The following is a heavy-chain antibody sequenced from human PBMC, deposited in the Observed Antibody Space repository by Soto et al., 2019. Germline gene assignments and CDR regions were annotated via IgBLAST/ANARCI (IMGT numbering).Heavy chain of an antibody. J-gene: IGHJ4*02. CDR1: GFTFSDYY. CDR3: ARDYDFWSGYSLEYYFDY. V-gene: IGHV3-11*01. D-gene: IGHD3-3*01. CDR2: ISSSGSTI. Sequence: PGGSLRLSCAASGFTFSDYYMSWIRQAPGKGLEWVSYISSSGSTIYYADSVKGRFTISRDNAKNSLYLQMNSLRAEDTAVYYCARDYDFWSGYSLEYYFDYWGQGTLVTVSS.